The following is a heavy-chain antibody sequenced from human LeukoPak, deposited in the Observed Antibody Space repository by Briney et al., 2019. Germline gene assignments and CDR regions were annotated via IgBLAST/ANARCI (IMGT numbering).Heavy chain of an antibody. J-gene: IGHJ4*02. D-gene: IGHD6-19*01. CDR1: GFTFSSYE. Sequence: GVLRLSCAASGFTFSSYEMNWVRQAPGKGLEWVAYISDSNADIHYADSVKGRFTISRDNARNSLYLQLDSLRAEDTAVYYCARDGSVAVPGTLYFDSWGQGTLVTVSS. V-gene: IGHV3-48*03. CDR3: ARDGSVAVPGTLYFDS. CDR2: ISDSNADI.